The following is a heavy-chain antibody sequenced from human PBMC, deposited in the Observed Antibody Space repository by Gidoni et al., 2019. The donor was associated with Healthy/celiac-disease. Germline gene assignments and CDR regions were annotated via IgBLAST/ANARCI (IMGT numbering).Heavy chain of an antibody. Sequence: QVQLQASGPGLVKPSETLSLTCTVSGGSISSYYWSWIRQPPGKGLEWIGYIYYSGSTNYHPSLKSRVTISVDTSKNQFSLKLSSVTAADTAVYYCAGMTTVTEIDYWGQGTLVTVSS. D-gene: IGHD4-17*01. CDR3: AGMTTVTEIDY. V-gene: IGHV4-59*01. CDR1: GGSISSYY. CDR2: IYYSGST. J-gene: IGHJ4*02.